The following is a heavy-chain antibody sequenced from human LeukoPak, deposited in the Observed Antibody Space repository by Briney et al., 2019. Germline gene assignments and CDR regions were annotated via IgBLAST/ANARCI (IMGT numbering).Heavy chain of an antibody. CDR2: IWYDGSNK. Sequence: GGSLRLSCAASGFTFSSYGMHWVRQAPGKGLEWVAVIWYDGSNKYYADSVKGRFTISRDNSKNTLYLQMNSLRDDDTAVYYCVRGVGVSRFNYLDSWGQGTLVIVSS. V-gene: IGHV3-33*01. D-gene: IGHD6-13*01. J-gene: IGHJ4*02. CDR1: GFTFSSYG. CDR3: VRGVGVSRFNYLDS.